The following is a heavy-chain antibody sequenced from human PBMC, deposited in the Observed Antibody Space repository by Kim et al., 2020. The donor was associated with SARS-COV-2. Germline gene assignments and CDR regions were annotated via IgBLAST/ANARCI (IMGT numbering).Heavy chain of an antibody. CDR2: ISYDGSNK. J-gene: IGHJ5*02. CDR1: GFTFSSYA. Sequence: GGSLRLSCAASGFTFSSYAMHWVRQAPGKGLEWVAVISYDGSNKYYADSVKGRFTISRDNSKNTLYLQMNSLKAEDTAVYYCASGRSYDFWSGYYHDPWG. D-gene: IGHD3-3*01. V-gene: IGHV3-30-3*01. CDR3: ASGRSYDFWSGYYHDP.